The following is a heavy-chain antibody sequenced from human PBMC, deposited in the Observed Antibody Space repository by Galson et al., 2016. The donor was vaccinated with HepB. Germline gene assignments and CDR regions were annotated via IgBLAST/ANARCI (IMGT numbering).Heavy chain of an antibody. V-gene: IGHV3-23*01. D-gene: IGHD3-22*01. CDR1: GFTFNTYA. CDR2: ISGSGAST. J-gene: IGHJ4*02. Sequence: SLRLSCAASGFTFNTYAMSWVRQAPGRGLEWVSGISGSGASTTYADSVKGRFTISRDNSKNALHLQMNSLRAEDTAMYFCARHFSGSYLGQGTLVTVSS. CDR3: ARHFSGSY.